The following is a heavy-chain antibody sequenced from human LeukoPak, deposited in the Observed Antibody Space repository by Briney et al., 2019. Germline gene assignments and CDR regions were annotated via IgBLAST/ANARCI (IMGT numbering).Heavy chain of an antibody. V-gene: IGHV4-34*01. CDR2: VNDRGTT. CDR1: GDSFSGYY. D-gene: IGHD2-15*01. J-gene: IGHJ4*02. CDR3: ATRRGGPYSDYFDH. Sequence: SETLSLTCAVYGDSFSGYYWSWIRQSPGTGLEWIGEVNDRGTTNYNTNLKSRVTISVVTSSNQFSLKLTSVTAADTAIYFCATRRGGPYSDYFDHWDQGALVTVSS.